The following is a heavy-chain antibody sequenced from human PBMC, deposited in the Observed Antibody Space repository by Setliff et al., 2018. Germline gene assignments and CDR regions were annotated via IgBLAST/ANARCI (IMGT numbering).Heavy chain of an antibody. Sequence: SETLSLTCTVSGDSVNSYPYYWSWIRQSAGKGLECIGRIYTDGSTKYNPSLNSRVTLSIDTSKNQFSLRLSSVTAADTAVYFCARVTGFLYMDVWGKGTTVTVSS. CDR3: ARVTGFLYMDV. CDR2: IYTDGST. D-gene: IGHD3-3*01. J-gene: IGHJ6*03. V-gene: IGHV4-61*02. CDR1: GDSVNSYPYY.